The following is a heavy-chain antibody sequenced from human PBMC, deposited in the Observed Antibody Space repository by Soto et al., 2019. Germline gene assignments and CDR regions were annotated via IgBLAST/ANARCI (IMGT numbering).Heavy chain of an antibody. D-gene: IGHD3-22*01. CDR3: ASGPDYYDSSGYFEP. Sequence: PSETLSLTCTVSGGSVISGGYYWSWVRQLPGKGLEWIGFNSYTGSTDYNPSLKGRVTISVDVSNNQFSLKLTSVTAADTALYFCASGPDYYDSSGYFEPWGQGTLVTVSS. J-gene: IGHJ5*02. CDR1: GGSVISGGYY. V-gene: IGHV4-31*03. CDR2: NSYTGST.